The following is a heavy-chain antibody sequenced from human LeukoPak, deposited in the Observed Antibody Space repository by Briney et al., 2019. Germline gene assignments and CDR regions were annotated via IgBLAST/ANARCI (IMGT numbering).Heavy chain of an antibody. Sequence: GGSVKVSCKASGGTFSSYTISWVRQAPGQGLEWMGGIIPIFGTANYAQKFQGRVTITADESTSTAYMELSSLRSEDTAVYYCASCLGYCSGGSCYSPCYYYYMDVWGKGTTVTISS. CDR2: IIPIFGTA. J-gene: IGHJ6*03. CDR3: ASCLGYCSGGSCYSPCYYYYMDV. V-gene: IGHV1-69*13. CDR1: GGTFSSYT. D-gene: IGHD2-15*01.